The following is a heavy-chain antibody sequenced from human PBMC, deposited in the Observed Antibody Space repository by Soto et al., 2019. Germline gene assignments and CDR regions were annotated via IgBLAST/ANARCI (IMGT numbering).Heavy chain of an antibody. CDR3: ASHDYAHYGIDV. V-gene: IGHV4-30-4*01. Sequence: QVQLQESGPGLVKPSQTLSLTCTVSGGSISSGDYYWSWIRQPPGKGLEWIGYIYYSGSTYYNPSRKSRVPISVDASKNQFSLTLSSVTAGDTAGYYCASHDYAHYGIDVWGQGTTVTVSS. CDR1: GGSISSGDYY. CDR2: IYYSGST. D-gene: IGHD4-17*01. J-gene: IGHJ6*02.